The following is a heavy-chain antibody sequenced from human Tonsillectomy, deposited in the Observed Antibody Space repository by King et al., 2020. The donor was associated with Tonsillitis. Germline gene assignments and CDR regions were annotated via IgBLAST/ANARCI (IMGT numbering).Heavy chain of an antibody. D-gene: IGHD2-15*01. CDR2: IYYSGST. J-gene: IGHJ3*02. Sequence: QLQESGPGLVKPSETLSLTCTVSGGSISSSSYYWGWIRQPPGKGLERIGSIYYSGSTYYNPSLKSRVTISVDTSKNQFSLKLSSVTAADTAVYYCASTDIVVVVAATRAFDIWGQGTMVTVSS. CDR3: ASTDIVVVVAATRAFDI. V-gene: IGHV4-39*01. CDR1: GGSISSSSYY.